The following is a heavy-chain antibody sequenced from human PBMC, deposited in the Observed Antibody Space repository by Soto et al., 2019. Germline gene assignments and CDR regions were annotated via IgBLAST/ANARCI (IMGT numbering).Heavy chain of an antibody. D-gene: IGHD3-10*01. CDR2: IYYSGST. V-gene: IGHV4-39*01. CDR3: ARQVYYYYGSGSYQWFDP. Sequence: SETLSLTCTVSGGSISSSSYYWGWIRQPPGKGLEWIGSIYYSGSTYYNPSLKSRVTISVDTSKNQFSLKLSSVTAADTAVYYCARQVYYYYGSGSYQWFDPWGQGTLVTVS. CDR1: GGSISSSSYY. J-gene: IGHJ5*02.